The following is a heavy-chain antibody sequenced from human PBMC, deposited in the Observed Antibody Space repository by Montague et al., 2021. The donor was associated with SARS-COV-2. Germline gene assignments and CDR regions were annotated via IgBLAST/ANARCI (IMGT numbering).Heavy chain of an antibody. J-gene: IGHJ4*02. CDR2: TYEGDTA. V-gene: IGHV4-39*07. D-gene: IGHD6-19*01. Sequence: SETLSLTCTVSGGSIRSTTFYWGWIRQSPGNGLEWIGYTYEGDTAYYNPSLKSRVAISLDTPNNQFSLKITSLIVADTAIYYCVTPGKTAVAGQFDYWGPGTLVTVSS. CDR3: VTPGKTAVAGQFDY. CDR1: GGSIRSTTFY.